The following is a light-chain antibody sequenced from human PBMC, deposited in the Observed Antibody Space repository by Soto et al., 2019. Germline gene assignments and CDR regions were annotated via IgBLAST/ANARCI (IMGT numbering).Light chain of an antibody. CDR2: AAS. CDR3: HQSHSTLS. Sequence: DIQMTQSPSSLSASVGDRVTITCRASQSLSTYLNWYQQKPGKAPNLLIYAASSLQSGVPSRFSVSRSGIDFTLTISSLQPEYFVTNYCHQSHSTLSFCPGTKVPIK. CDR1: QSLSTY. J-gene: IGKJ3*01. V-gene: IGKV1-39*01.